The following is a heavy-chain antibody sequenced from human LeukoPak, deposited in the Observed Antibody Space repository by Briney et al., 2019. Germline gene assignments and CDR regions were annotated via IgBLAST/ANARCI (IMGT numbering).Heavy chain of an antibody. CDR2: INPNSGGT. Sequence: GASVKVSCKASGYTFTGYYMHWVRQAPGQGLEWMGWINPNSGGTNYAQKFQGRVTMTRDTSISTAYMELSRLRSDDTAVYYCARDYIAARPVFALWYWGQGTLVTVSS. CDR3: ARDYIAARPVFALWY. CDR1: GYTFTGYY. J-gene: IGHJ4*02. V-gene: IGHV1-2*02. D-gene: IGHD6-6*01.